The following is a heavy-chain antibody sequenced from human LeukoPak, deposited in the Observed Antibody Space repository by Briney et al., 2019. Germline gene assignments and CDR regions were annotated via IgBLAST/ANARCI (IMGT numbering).Heavy chain of an antibody. Sequence: GGSLRLSCAASGFTFSSYGMHSVRQAPGKGLEWVAFIRYDGSNKYYADSVKVRFTISRDNSKNTLYLQMNSLRAKDTAVCYCAKDKEGATYGYYFDYWGQGTLVTVSS. J-gene: IGHJ4*02. CDR1: GFTFSSYG. CDR2: IRYDGSNK. V-gene: IGHV3-30*02. D-gene: IGHD1-26*01. CDR3: AKDKEGATYGYYFDY.